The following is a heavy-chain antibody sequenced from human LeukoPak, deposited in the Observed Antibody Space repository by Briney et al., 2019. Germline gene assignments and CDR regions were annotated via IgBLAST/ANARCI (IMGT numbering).Heavy chain of an antibody. CDR2: IKHDGSEK. J-gene: IGHJ4*02. Sequence: GGSPRLSCAASGFTFSNYWMNWVRQAPRKGLEWVANIKHDGSEKYYVDSVKGRFTISRDNAKNSLFLQMNSLRAEDTAVYYCARGLRWPDYWGQGTLVTVSS. CDR1: GFTFSNYW. D-gene: IGHD5-24*01. CDR3: ARGLRWPDY. V-gene: IGHV3-7*01.